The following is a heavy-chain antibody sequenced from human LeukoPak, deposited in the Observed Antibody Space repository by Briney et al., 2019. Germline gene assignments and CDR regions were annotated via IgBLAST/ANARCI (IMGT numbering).Heavy chain of an antibody. CDR3: ATRNSYGYYFDY. CDR2: ISGSGGST. V-gene: IGHV3-23*01. J-gene: IGHJ4*02. CDR1: GFTFSSYA. Sequence: GGSLRLSCAASGFTFSSYAMSWVRQAPGKGLEWVSAISGSGGSTYYADSVKGRFTISRDNSKNTLYLQMNSLRAEDTAVYYCATRNSYGYYFDYWGQGTLVTVSS. D-gene: IGHD5-18*01.